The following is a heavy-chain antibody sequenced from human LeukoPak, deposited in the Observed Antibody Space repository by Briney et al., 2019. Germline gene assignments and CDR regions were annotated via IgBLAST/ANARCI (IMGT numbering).Heavy chain of an antibody. V-gene: IGHV3-43*02. D-gene: IGHD3-3*01. J-gene: IGHJ4*02. Sequence: GGSLRLSCAASGFTFGDYTMHWFRQPPGRGLRWVSLITGDGGTTSYAGSVKGRFTISRDNSKNSLYLHMNSLRNEDTALYYCAKGHFGAGHYWGQGTLVTVSS. CDR3: AKGHFGAGHY. CDR2: ITGDGGTT. CDR1: GFTFGDYT.